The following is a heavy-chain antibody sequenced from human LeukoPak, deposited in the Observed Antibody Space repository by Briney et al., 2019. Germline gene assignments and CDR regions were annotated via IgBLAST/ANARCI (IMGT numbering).Heavy chain of an antibody. CDR2: INPNSGGT. D-gene: IGHD2-2*01. Sequence: VASVKVSCKASGYTFTGYYMHWVRQAPGQGLEWMGWINPNSGGTNYAQKFQGRVTMTRDTSISTAYMELSRLRSDDTAVYYCARYCSSTSCYRVNDAFDIWGQGTMVTVSS. CDR1: GYTFTGYY. V-gene: IGHV1-2*02. CDR3: ARYCSSTSCYRVNDAFDI. J-gene: IGHJ3*02.